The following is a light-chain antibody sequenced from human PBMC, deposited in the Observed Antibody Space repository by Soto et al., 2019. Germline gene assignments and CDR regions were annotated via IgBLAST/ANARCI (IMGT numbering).Light chain of an antibody. V-gene: IGKV1-39*01. CDR3: QQRSSWPWT. Sequence: DIQMTQSPSSLSASVGDRVTITCRASQSISGYLNWYQLKPGKAPKLLIYTASSLRSGVPSRFSGSGSGTDFTLTISSLQPADFATYYCQQRSSWPWTFGQGTRVEVK. J-gene: IGKJ1*01. CDR2: TAS. CDR1: QSISGY.